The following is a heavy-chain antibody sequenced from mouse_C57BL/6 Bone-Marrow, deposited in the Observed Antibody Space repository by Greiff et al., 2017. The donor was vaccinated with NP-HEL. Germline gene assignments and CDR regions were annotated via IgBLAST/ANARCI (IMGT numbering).Heavy chain of an antibody. CDR3: ASDGYSWFAY. CDR2: ISYDGSN. V-gene: IGHV3-6*01. D-gene: IGHD2-3*01. CDR1: GYSITSGYY. Sequence: VQLQQSGPGLVKPSQSLSLTCSVTGYSITSGYYWNWIRQFPGNKLEWMGYISYDGSNNYNPSLKNRISITRDTSKNQFFLKLNSVTTEDTATYYCASDGYSWFAYWGQGTLVTVSA. J-gene: IGHJ3*01.